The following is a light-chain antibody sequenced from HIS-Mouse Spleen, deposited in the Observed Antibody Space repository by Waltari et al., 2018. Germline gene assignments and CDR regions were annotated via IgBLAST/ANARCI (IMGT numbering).Light chain of an antibody. CDR2: EDS. V-gene: IGLV3-10*03. CDR1: AFPQKF. J-gene: IGLJ2*01. Sequence: SYELTQPPSVSVSPGQTASHTSPGYAFPQKFAYLYQQKSGRAPVLVIYEDSKRPAGITERFSGSSSGTMASLTMSGGQVEDEDEYYCSSYTSSSFNVVFGGGTKLTVL. CDR3: SSYTSSSFNVV.